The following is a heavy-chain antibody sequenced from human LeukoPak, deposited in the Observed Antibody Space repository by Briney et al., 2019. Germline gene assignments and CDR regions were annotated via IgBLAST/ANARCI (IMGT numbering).Heavy chain of an antibody. J-gene: IGHJ4*02. V-gene: IGHV4-59*08. CDR1: GGSISSYY. CDR2: INYSGST. CDR3: ARYAYTSGWYLFDY. D-gene: IGHD6-19*01. Sequence: SETLSLTCTVSGGSISSYYWSWIRQPPGKGLEWIGYINYSGSTDYNPSLKSRVTISVDTSKNQFSLNLSSVTAADTAVYYCARYAYTSGWYLFDYWGQGTLVTVSP.